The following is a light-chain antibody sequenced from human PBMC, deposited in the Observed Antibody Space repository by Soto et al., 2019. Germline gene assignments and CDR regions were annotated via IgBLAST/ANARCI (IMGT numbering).Light chain of an antibody. CDR2: EVN. V-gene: IGLV2-8*01. Sequence: QSVLTQPPSASGCPGQSVTISCTGTSSDIGGYNSVSWYQQHPGKAPRLMIYEVNKRPSGVPDRFSGSKSGYTASLTVSGLQTEDEACYSCSSSAGIYPYLVCGGGTK. CDR3: SSSAGIYPYLV. CDR1: SSDIGGYNS. J-gene: IGLJ3*02.